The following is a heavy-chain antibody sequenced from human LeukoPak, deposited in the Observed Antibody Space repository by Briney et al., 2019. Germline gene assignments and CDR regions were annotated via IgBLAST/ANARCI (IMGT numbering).Heavy chain of an antibody. CDR2: IYYSGST. Sequence: SETLSLTCNVSGGSISSYYWSWIRQPPGKGLEWIGYIYYSGSTNYNPSLKSRVTISVDTSKNQFSLKLSSVTAADTAVYYCARAAGSYGYDFFDYWGQGTLVTVSS. CDR1: GGSISSYY. J-gene: IGHJ4*02. CDR3: ARAAGSYGYDFFDY. V-gene: IGHV4-59*01. D-gene: IGHD5-18*01.